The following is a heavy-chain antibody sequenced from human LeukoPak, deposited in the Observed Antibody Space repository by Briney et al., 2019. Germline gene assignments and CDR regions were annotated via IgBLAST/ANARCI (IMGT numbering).Heavy chain of an antibody. J-gene: IGHJ4*02. V-gene: IGHV1-2*02. CDR2: INPNSGGT. CDR3: ARVEPIDAPFDY. D-gene: IGHD1-14*01. Sequence: ASVKVSCKASGYTFTGYYMHWVRQAPGQGLERMGWINPNSGGTNYAQKFQGRVTMTRDTSISTAYMELSRLRSDDTAVYYCARVEPIDAPFDYWGQGTLVTVSS. CDR1: GYTFTGYY.